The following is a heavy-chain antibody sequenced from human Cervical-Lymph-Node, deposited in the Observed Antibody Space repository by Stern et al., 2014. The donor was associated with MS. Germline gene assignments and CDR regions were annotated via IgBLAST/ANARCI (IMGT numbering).Heavy chain of an antibody. Sequence: ESGPTLVKPTQTLTLTCSFSGFSLSTSGVNVGWFRQPPGKALEWLGFLFWDDDKRYRPPLKTRLTITKHASENQVVLTMTNVDPLDTATYYCAHRRVQSDAWPTTFDYWGLGTLVTVSS. J-gene: IGHJ4*02. V-gene: IGHV2-5*02. CDR2: LFWDDDK. D-gene: IGHD1-1*01. CDR3: AHRRVQSDAWPTTFDY. CDR1: GFSLSTSGVN.